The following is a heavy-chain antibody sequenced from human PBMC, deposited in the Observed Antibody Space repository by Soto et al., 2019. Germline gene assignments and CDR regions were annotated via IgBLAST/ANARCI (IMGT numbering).Heavy chain of an antibody. Sequence: EVQLLESGGGLVQPGGSLRLSCAASGFTFSNYAMSWVRQAPEKGLEWVSIISGSSSITYYADSVKGRFTISRDNSKNTLYLQMNSLRAEDTAVYYCAAHWYENWFDPWGQATLVTVSS. CDR1: GFTFSNYA. D-gene: IGHD1-1*01. J-gene: IGHJ5*02. V-gene: IGHV3-23*01. CDR3: AAHWYENWFDP. CDR2: ISGSSSIT.